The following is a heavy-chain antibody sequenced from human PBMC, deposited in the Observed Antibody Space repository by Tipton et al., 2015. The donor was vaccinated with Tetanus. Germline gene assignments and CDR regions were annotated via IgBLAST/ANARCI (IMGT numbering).Heavy chain of an antibody. CDR3: ARGMAEASNCGGDCYSAY. D-gene: IGHD2-21*02. V-gene: IGHV3-21*01. J-gene: IGHJ4*02. Sequence: SLRLSCVASGFTLSRYTLNWVRQAPGKGLEWVSSISSSSRYIYYADSVKGRFTISRDNAKNSLYLQMISPRAEDTAVYSCARGMAEASNCGGDCYSAYWGQGTLVTVSS. CDR2: ISSSSRYI. CDR1: GFTLSRYT.